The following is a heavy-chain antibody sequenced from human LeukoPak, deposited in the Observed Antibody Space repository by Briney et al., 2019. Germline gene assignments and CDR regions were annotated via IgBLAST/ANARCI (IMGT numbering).Heavy chain of an antibody. Sequence: GGSLRLSCAASGFTFRNYYISWSRQVPGKGLEGFSYISSSGSTIYYADSVKGRFTISRDNAKNSLYLQMNSPRAEDTAVYYCARVLGRAGSWHFDYWGQGTLVTVSS. J-gene: IGHJ4*02. CDR1: GFTFRNYY. CDR3: ARVLGRAGSWHFDY. D-gene: IGHD6-13*01. V-gene: IGHV3-11*01. CDR2: ISSSGSTI.